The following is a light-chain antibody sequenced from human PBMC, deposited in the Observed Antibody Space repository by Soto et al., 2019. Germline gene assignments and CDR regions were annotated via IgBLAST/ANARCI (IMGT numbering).Light chain of an antibody. CDR2: DAS. CDR1: QSINNW. J-gene: IGKJ2*01. Sequence: DIQMTQSPSTLAASVGDRVTITCRASQSINNWLAWYQQKPGKAPNLLIYDASSLESGVPSRFSGSGSGTEFTLTISSVQPGDFATYDCQQYNSNFGQGTKLEIK. V-gene: IGKV1-5*01. CDR3: QQYNSN.